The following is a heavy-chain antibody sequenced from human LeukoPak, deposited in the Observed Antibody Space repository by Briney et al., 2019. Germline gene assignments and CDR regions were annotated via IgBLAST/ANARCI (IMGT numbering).Heavy chain of an antibody. CDR1: GGTFSSYA. D-gene: IGHD3-16*02. V-gene: IGHV1-69*13. J-gene: IGHJ4*02. CDR3: ASYVWGSYRFYF. CDR2: IIPIFGTA. Sequence: ASAKVSCKASGGTFSSYAISWVRQAPGQGLEWMGGIIPIFGTANYAQKFQGRVTITADESTSTAYMELSSLRSEDTAVYYCASYVWGSYRFYFWGQGTLATVSS.